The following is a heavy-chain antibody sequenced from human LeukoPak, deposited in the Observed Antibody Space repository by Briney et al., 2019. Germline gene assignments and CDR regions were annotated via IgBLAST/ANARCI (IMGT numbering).Heavy chain of an antibody. J-gene: IGHJ4*02. CDR1: VFTFSGYA. D-gene: IGHD2-15*01. Sequence: PGGSLRLSCEASVFTFSGYAMSWVRQAPGKGLEWVSSINAFGARTYYADSVKGRFTISRDNSKNTLYLQMNSLRAEDTALYYCAKVALGYGSGSSCYYFDYGGQGTLVTVSS. CDR3: AKVALGYGSGSSCYYFDY. CDR2: INAFGART. V-gene: IGHV3-23*01.